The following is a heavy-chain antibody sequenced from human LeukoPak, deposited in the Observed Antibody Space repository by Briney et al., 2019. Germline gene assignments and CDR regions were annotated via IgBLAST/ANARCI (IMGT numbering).Heavy chain of an antibody. J-gene: IGHJ4*02. D-gene: IGHD6-13*01. CDR3: ARGPYSSSWQDY. V-gene: IGHV4-34*01. CDR1: GGSISSYY. CDR2: INHSGST. Sequence: SETLSLTCTVSGGSISSYYWSWIRQPPGKGLEWIGEINHSGSTNYNPSLKSRVTISVDTSKNQFSLKLSSVTAADTAVYYCARGPYSSSWQDYWGQGTLVTVSS.